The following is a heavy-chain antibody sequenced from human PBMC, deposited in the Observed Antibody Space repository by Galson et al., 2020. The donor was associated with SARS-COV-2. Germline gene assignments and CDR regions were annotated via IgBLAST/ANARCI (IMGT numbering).Heavy chain of an antibody. J-gene: IGHJ4*02. CDR1: GGSISSGSYY. Sequence: SETLSLTCTVSGGSISSGSYYWSWIRQPAGKGLEWIGRIYTSGNTNYNPSLKSRVTISVDKSKNQFSLKLSSVTAADTAVCYCAGEGRWGLYCAHWGQGTLVTVSS. V-gene: IGHV4-61*02. CDR3: AGEGRWGLYCAH. D-gene: IGHD1-26*01. CDR2: IYTSGNT.